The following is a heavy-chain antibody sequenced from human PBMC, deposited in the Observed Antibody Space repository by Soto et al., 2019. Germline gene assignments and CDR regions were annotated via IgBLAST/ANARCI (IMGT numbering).Heavy chain of an antibody. CDR3: VSWMSAHFDY. CDR2: ISRDEDNT. J-gene: IGHJ4*02. CDR1: QFTFGGLG. V-gene: IGHV3-23*01. D-gene: IGHD2-2*03. Sequence: VLLLESGGGFVQPGGSVRLSCAAPQFTFGGLGLSWVRQSPGRGLEWVATISRDEDNTHYADSVNGRFTISKDRSTNTLHLHMASLRAEDTAMYYFVSWMSAHFDYWGRGTLVTVSS.